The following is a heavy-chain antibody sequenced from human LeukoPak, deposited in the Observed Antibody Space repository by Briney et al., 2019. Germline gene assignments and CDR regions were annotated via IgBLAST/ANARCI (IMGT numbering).Heavy chain of an antibody. Sequence: SETLSLTCTVSGGSISSYYWSRIRQPAGKGLEWIGRIYTSGSTNYNPSLKSRVTMSVDTSKNQFSLKLSSVTAADTAVYYCARADYDSSGYYWGFDYWGQGTLVTVSS. V-gene: IGHV4-4*07. CDR2: IYTSGST. CDR1: GGSISSYY. CDR3: ARADYDSSGYYWGFDY. D-gene: IGHD3-22*01. J-gene: IGHJ4*02.